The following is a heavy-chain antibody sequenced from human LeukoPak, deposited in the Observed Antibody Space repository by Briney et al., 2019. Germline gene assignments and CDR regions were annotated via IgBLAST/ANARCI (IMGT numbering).Heavy chain of an antibody. CDR1: GFNFSTYS. J-gene: IGHJ4*02. Sequence: PGGSLRLSCAASGFNFSTYSIHWVRQAPGKGLEFVSAISRDGGSTHYANSVKGRFTISRDNSKDTLYLQMGSLRPDDMAVYYCARQGRPAQLLDYWGQGTLVTVSS. V-gene: IGHV3-64*01. CDR2: ISRDGGST. D-gene: IGHD2-2*01. CDR3: ARQGRPAQLLDY.